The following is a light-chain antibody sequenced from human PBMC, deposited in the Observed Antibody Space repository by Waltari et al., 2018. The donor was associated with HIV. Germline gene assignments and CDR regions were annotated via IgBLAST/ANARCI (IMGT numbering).Light chain of an antibody. CDR2: GAS. CDR1: QNVIIN. V-gene: IGKV3-15*01. J-gene: IGKJ1*01. CDR3: QQYNGWPRT. Sequence: EIVMTQSPATLSVSPGERVTLSYRASQNVIINLAWYQQKPGQAPSLLIYGASTRASGIPARFTGGGSGSDFTLTINSLQSEDCGLYYCQQYNGWPRTFGQGTKV.